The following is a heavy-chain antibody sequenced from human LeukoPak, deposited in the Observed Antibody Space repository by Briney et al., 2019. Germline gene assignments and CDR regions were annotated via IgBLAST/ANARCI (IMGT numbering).Heavy chain of an antibody. J-gene: IGHJ4*02. CDR3: ARGTNPLYNWQHEGFDY. D-gene: IGHD1-20*01. CDR2: IYQSGGT. V-gene: IGHV4-30-2*01. CDR1: GVSITTSGFY. Sequence: SETLSLTCTVSGVSITTSGFYYSWIRQPPGKGLEWLGYIYQSGGTFYDPSLKSRISISIDRPKNQFSLKMNSVSAADTAVYYCARGTNPLYNWQHEGFDYWGQGALIAVSS.